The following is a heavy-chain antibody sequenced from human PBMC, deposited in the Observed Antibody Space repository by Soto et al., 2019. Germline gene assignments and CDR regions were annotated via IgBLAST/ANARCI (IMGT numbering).Heavy chain of an antibody. D-gene: IGHD6-6*01. V-gene: IGHV1-69*02. J-gene: IGHJ3*02. CDR3: ARGMWSSSSFRFDI. CDR2: IIPILGIA. Sequence: QVQLVQSGAEVKKPGSSVKVSCKASGGTFSSYTISWVRQAPGQGLEWMGRIIPILGIANYAQKFQGRVTITADKSTRTAYMELSSLRSEDTAVYYCARGMWSSSSFRFDIWGQGTMVTVSS. CDR1: GGTFSSYT.